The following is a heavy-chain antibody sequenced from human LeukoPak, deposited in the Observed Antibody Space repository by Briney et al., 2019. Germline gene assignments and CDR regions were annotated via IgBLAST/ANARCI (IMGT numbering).Heavy chain of an antibody. CDR3: ARDVLAGTTLWFDP. CDR1: GGTFSSYA. D-gene: IGHD1-1*01. Sequence: SVKVSCKASGGTFSSYAISWVRQAPGQGLEWMGGIIPIFGTANYAQKFQGRVTITADESTSTAYMELSSLRSEDTAVYYCARDVLAGTTLWFDPWGQGTPVTVSS. CDR2: IIPIFGTA. V-gene: IGHV1-69*13. J-gene: IGHJ5*02.